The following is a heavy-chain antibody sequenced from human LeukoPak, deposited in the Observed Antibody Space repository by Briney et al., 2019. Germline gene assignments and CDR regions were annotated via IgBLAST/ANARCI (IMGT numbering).Heavy chain of an antibody. Sequence: PGGSLRLSCEASGFTFGSYAMYWVRQAPGKGLEWVAGIFGSGGGAHYAASAKGRFTISRDNSKNTVYLQINSLRAEDTAVYYCGKTTTGYSSGQKPAWPVDYWGQGTLVTVSS. CDR1: GFTFGSYA. CDR3: GKTTTGYSSGQKPAWPVDY. CDR2: IFGSGGGA. J-gene: IGHJ4*02. V-gene: IGHV3-23*01. D-gene: IGHD6-19*01.